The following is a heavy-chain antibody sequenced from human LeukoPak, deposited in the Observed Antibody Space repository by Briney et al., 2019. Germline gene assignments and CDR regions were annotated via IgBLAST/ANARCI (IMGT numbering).Heavy chain of an antibody. V-gene: IGHV3-48*04. CDR1: GFTFSSYS. CDR2: ISSSSSTI. D-gene: IGHD3-10*01. CDR3: AKDIFTMVRGVVDY. Sequence: GGSLRLSCAASGFTFSSYSMNWVRQAPGKGLEWVSYISSSSSTIYYADSVKGRFTISRDNAKNSLYLQMNSLRAEDTALYYCAKDIFTMVRGVVDYWGQGTLVTVSS. J-gene: IGHJ4*02.